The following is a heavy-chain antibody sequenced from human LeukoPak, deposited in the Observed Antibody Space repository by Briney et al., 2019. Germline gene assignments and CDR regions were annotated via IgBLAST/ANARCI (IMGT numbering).Heavy chain of an antibody. CDR1: GYSFTSYW. CDR2: IYPGDSDT. J-gene: IGHJ3*02. D-gene: IGHD3-10*01. Sequence: GESLKISCKGSGYSFTSYWIGWVRQMPGKGLEWMGIIYPGDSDTRYSPSFQGQVTIPADKSISTAYLQWSSLKASDTAMYYCARRLLPMAGLDAFDIWGQGTMATVSS. CDR3: ARRLLPMAGLDAFDI. V-gene: IGHV5-51*01.